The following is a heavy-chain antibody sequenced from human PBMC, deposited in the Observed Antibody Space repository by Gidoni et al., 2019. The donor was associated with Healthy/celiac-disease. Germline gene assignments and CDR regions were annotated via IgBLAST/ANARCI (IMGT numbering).Heavy chain of an antibody. Sequence: QVQLQESGPGLVKPSETLSLTCTVSGGSVSSGSYYWSWIRQPPGKGLEWIGYIYYSGSTNYNPSLKSRVTISVDTSKNQFSLKLSSVTAADTAVYYCARVSKYDILTGYQDAHAFDIWGQGTMVTVSS. CDR2: IYYSGST. CDR1: GGSVSSGSYY. J-gene: IGHJ3*02. CDR3: ARVSKYDILTGYQDAHAFDI. D-gene: IGHD3-9*01. V-gene: IGHV4-61*01.